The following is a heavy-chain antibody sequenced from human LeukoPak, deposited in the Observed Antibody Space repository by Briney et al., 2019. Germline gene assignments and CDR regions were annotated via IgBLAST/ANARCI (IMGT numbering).Heavy chain of an antibody. J-gene: IGHJ4*02. Sequence: SETLSLTCTVSGGSISSGDYYWRWIRQPPGKGLDWIGYIYYSGTTYYNPSLKSRVTISVDTSKNQFSLKLSSVTAADTAVYYCARAATTVLPFDYWGQGTLVTVSS. CDR3: ARAATTVLPFDY. D-gene: IGHD4-17*01. V-gene: IGHV4-30-4*08. CDR2: IYYSGTT. CDR1: GGSISSGDYY.